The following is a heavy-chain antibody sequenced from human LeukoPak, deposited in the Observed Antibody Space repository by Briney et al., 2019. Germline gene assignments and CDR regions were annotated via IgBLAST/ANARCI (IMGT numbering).Heavy chain of an antibody. CDR1: GFTFSSYG. J-gene: IGHJ4*02. CDR3: AKEGEYSSYFDY. V-gene: IGHV3-30*18. CDR2: ISYDGSNK. D-gene: IGHD6-6*01. Sequence: GGSLRLSCAASGFTFSSYGMHLVRQAPRKGLEWVAVISYDGSNKYYADSVKGRFTISRDNSKNTLYLQMNSLRAEDTAVYYCAKEGEYSSYFDYWGQGTLVTVSS.